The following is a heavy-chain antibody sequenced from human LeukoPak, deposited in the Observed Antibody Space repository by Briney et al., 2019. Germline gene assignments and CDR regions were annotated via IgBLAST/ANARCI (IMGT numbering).Heavy chain of an antibody. CDR1: GFTFDDYG. CDR2: INWNGGST. CDR3: ARDFYGGGYSYGSYYYYGMDV. Sequence: GSLRLSCAASGFTFDDYGMSWVRQAPGKGLEWVSGINWNGGSTGYADSVKGRFTISRDNAKNSLYLQMNSLRAEDTAVYYCARDFYGGGYSYGSYYYYGMDVWGKGTTVTVSS. V-gene: IGHV3-20*04. J-gene: IGHJ6*04. D-gene: IGHD5-18*01.